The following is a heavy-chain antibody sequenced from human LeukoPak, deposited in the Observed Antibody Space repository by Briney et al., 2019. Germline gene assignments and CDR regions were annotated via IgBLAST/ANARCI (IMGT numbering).Heavy chain of an antibody. CDR3: ARYGGSGWYWVFDY. V-gene: IGHV4-61*08. Sequence: SETLSLTCTVSGGSISNGDYYWSWIRQPPGKGLEWIGYIYYSGSTNYNPSLKSRVTMSIDTSKKQFSLKSSSVTAADTAVYYCARYGGSGWYWVFDYWGQGTLVTVSS. CDR2: IYYSGST. CDR1: GGSISNGDYY. D-gene: IGHD6-19*01. J-gene: IGHJ4*02.